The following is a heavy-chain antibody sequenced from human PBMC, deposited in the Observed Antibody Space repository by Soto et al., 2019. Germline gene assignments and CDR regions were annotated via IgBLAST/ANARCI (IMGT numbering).Heavy chain of an antibody. CDR3: ATEYYYGSGSYHGLDP. D-gene: IGHD3-10*01. CDR2: IIPIFGTA. CDR1: GGTFSSYA. V-gene: IGHV1-69*13. Sequence: SVKVSCKASGGTFSSYAISWVRQAPGQGLEWMGGIIPIFGTANYAQKFQGRVTITADESTSTAYMELSSLRSEDTAVYYCATEYYYGSGSYHGLDPWGQGTLVTVSS. J-gene: IGHJ5*02.